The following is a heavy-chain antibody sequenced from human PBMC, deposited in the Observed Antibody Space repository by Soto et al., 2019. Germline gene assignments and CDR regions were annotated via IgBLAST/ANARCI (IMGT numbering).Heavy chain of an antibody. CDR3: AKDRGGSYVPPAGY. CDR1: GFTFSSYA. Sequence: VVSLRLSCAASGFTFSSYAMSWVRQAPGKGLEWVSAISGSGGSAYYADSVKGRFTISRDNSKNTLYLQMNSLRAEDTAVYYCAKDRGGSYVPPAGYWGQGSVGT. J-gene: IGHJ4*02. D-gene: IGHD1-26*01. V-gene: IGHV3-23*01. CDR2: ISGSGGSA.